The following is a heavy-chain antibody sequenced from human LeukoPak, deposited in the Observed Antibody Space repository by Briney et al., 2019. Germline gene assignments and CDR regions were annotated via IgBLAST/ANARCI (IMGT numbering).Heavy chain of an antibody. CDR1: GFTFDDYT. CDR3: AKDIGGEYYYGSGSYWYGMDV. CDR2: ISWDGGST. J-gene: IGHJ6*02. Sequence: GGSLRLSCAASGFTFDDYTMHWVRQAPRKGLEWVSLISWDGGSTYYADSVKGRFTISRDNSKNSLYLQMNSLRTEDTALYYCAKDIGGEYYYGSGSYWYGMDVWGQGTTVTVSS. V-gene: IGHV3-43*01. D-gene: IGHD3-10*01.